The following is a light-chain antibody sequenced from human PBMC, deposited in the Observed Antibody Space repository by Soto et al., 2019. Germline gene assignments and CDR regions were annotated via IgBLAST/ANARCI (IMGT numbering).Light chain of an antibody. J-gene: IGKJ5*01. CDR3: QQYNNWPPIT. V-gene: IGKV3-15*01. CDR2: GAS. Sequence: EIVMTQSPATLSVSPGXRXXLXXIXSQSVSSNLAWYQQKPGQAPRLLIYGASTRATGIPARFSGSGSGTEFTLTISSLQSEDFAVYYCQQYNNWPPITFGQGTRLEI. CDR1: QSVSSN.